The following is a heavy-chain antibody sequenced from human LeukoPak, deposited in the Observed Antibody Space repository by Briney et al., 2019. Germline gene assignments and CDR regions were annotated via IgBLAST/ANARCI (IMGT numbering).Heavy chain of an antibody. CDR3: ARGPVGAPTADFDY. V-gene: IGHV3-74*01. D-gene: IGHD1-26*01. Sequence: GGSLRLSCEASGFTFTNHWMHWVRQPPGKGRVWVSRINNDGSDAVYADSVKGRFTISRDNAKNTLYLQMNSLRAEDTAVYYCARGPVGAPTADFDYWGQGTLVTVSS. CDR1: GFTFTNHW. J-gene: IGHJ4*02. CDR2: INNDGSDA.